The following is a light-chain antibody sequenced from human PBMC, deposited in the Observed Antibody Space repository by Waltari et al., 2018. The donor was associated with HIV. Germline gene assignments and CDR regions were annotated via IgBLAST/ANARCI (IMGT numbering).Light chain of an antibody. CDR3: CSYAGSSTFV. Sequence: QSALTQPASVSGSPGQSITLSCTGTSSDVGSYNLVSWYQQYPGKAPKLMISEVSKRPSGVSNRFSGSKSGNTASLTISGLQAEDEADYYCCSYAGSSTFVFGTGTKVTVL. CDR2: EVS. V-gene: IGLV2-23*02. J-gene: IGLJ1*01. CDR1: SSDVGSYNL.